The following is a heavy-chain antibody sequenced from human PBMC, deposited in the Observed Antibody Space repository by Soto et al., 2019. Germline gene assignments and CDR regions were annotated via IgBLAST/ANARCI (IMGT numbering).Heavy chain of an antibody. D-gene: IGHD4-4*01. Sequence: QVQLVQSGAEVKKPGASVKVSCKASGYTFTSYAISWVRQAPGQGLEWMGWISAYNGNTKYAQKLQGRVTMTTDARTHNDYMERRSLRSGAAAVYYCARSLLTTVTSRGWCVPLGQGPLVTVS. V-gene: IGHV1-18*01. CDR2: ISAYNGNT. CDR3: ARSLLTTVTSRGWCVP. CDR1: GYTFTSYA. J-gene: IGHJ5*02.